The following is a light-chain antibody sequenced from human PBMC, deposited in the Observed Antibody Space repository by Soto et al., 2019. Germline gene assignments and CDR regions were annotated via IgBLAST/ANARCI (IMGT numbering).Light chain of an antibody. CDR2: AAS. Sequence: DIQMTQFPSSLSASVGDRVTIPCRASQTIYKNLNWYHQKPGKAPKLLIYAASTLQSGVPSRFSGSGSGTDFTLTISSLQPEDFATYYCQQSYSYPYTFGQGTKLEIK. V-gene: IGKV1-39*01. J-gene: IGKJ2*01. CDR1: QTIYKN. CDR3: QQSYSYPYT.